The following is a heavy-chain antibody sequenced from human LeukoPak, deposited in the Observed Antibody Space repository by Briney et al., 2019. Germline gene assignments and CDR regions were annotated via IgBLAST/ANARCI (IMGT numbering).Heavy chain of an antibody. Sequence: GGSLRLSCAASGFTFMNHAMNWVRQAPGKGLEWVSSISSSSSYTYYADSVRGRFTISRDNSKNTLYLQMGSLRAEDMAVYYCARDRFSAARGYLDYWGQGTLVTVSS. CDR3: ARDRFSAARGYLDY. CDR2: ISSSSSYT. V-gene: IGHV3-21*01. J-gene: IGHJ4*02. CDR1: GFTFMNHA. D-gene: IGHD6-6*01.